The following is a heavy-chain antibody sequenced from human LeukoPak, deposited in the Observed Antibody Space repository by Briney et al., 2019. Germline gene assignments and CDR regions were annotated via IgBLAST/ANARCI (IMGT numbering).Heavy chain of an antibody. CDR3: AVEMATIPNWFGP. J-gene: IGHJ5*02. Sequence: SVKVSCKASGGTFSSYAISWVRQAPGQGLEWMGGIIPIFGTANYAQKFQGRVTITTDESTSTAYMELSSLRSEDTAVYYCAVEMATIPNWFGPWGQGTLVTVSS. CDR1: GGTFSSYA. D-gene: IGHD5-24*01. V-gene: IGHV1-69*05. CDR2: IIPIFGTA.